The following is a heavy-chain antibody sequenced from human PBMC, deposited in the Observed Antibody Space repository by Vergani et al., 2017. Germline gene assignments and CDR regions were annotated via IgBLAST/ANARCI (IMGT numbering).Heavy chain of an antibody. J-gene: IGHJ4*02. CDR1: GFDFTNSA. Sequence: DVQLVESGGGLVKPGGSLRLSCAASGFDFTNSAMSWIRQAPGRGLQWVSSITRGSKSIYYADSVKGRFTITRDDVKKSLLLRMNNLKVDDTAIYYCARTRSPIAMIRQFEQWGQGTLVTVSS. D-gene: IGHD5-18*01. V-gene: IGHV3-21*01. CDR3: ARTRSPIAMIRQFEQ. CDR2: ITRGSKSI.